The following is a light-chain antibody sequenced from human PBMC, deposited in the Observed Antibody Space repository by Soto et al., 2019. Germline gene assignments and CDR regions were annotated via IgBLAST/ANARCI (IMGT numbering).Light chain of an antibody. V-gene: IGKV1-39*01. CDR3: HQTFSTPGS. J-gene: IGKJ2*03. CDR1: QSISTY. CDR2: GAS. Sequence: DIQMTQSPSSLSASVGDRVTITCRASQSISTYLNWYQQKPGNAPKLLIFGASSLQSGVPSRFSGSGSGTDFTLTISSLQPEDFATYYCHQTFSTPGSFGQGTKLEIE.